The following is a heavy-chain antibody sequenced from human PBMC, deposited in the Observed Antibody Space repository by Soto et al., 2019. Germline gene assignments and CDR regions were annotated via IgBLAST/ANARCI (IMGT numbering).Heavy chain of an antibody. J-gene: IGHJ4*02. Sequence: SGPTLVNPTHTLTLPCTFSGFSLSTSGVGVGWIRQPPGKALEWLALIYWNDDKRYSPSLKSRLTITKDTSKNQVVLTMTNMDPVDTATYYCAHGHYDFWSGYSYPYHFDYWGPGTLVTVSS. V-gene: IGHV2-5*01. CDR3: AHGHYDFWSGYSYPYHFDY. D-gene: IGHD3-3*01. CDR2: IYWNDDK. CDR1: GFSLSTSGVG.